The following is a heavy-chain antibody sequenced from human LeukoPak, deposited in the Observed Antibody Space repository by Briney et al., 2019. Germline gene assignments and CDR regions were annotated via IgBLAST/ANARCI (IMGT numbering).Heavy chain of an antibody. Sequence: GGSLGLSCAASRFTFSSYAMHWVRQAPGKGLEWVAVISYDGSNKYYADSVKGRFTISRDNSKNTLYLQMNSLRAEDTAVYYCARDPHAYDSSGYWFDYWGQGTLVTVSS. CDR3: ARDPHAYDSSGYWFDY. J-gene: IGHJ4*02. V-gene: IGHV3-30-3*01. CDR1: RFTFSSYA. CDR2: ISYDGSNK. D-gene: IGHD3-22*01.